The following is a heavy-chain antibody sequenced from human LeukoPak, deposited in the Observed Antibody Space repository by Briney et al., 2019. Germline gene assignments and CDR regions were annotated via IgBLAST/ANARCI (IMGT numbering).Heavy chain of an antibody. Sequence: ASVKVSCKASGYTFTSYDINWVRQATGQGLEWMGWINPNSGGTNYAQKFQGRVTMTRDTSISTAYMELSRLRSDDTAVYYCARTSYDFWTLGGDYYYGMDVWGQGTTVTVSS. D-gene: IGHD3-3*01. V-gene: IGHV1-2*02. CDR1: GYTFTSYD. CDR3: ARTSYDFWTLGGDYYYGMDV. J-gene: IGHJ6*02. CDR2: INPNSGGT.